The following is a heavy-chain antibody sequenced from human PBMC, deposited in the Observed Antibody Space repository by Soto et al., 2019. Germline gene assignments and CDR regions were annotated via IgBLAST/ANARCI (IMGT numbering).Heavy chain of an antibody. CDR2: IKQDGSET. V-gene: IGHV3-7*03. CDR3: AREKFMVRGIMYYYGMDV. D-gene: IGHD3-10*01. Sequence: EVQLVESGGGLVQPGGSLRLSCAASGFTFSNYWMSLVRQAPGKGLEWVANIKQDGSETYYVDSVKGRFTISRDNAKSSLHLQMNSLRAEDTAVYYCAREKFMVRGIMYYYGMDVWGQGTTVTFSS. J-gene: IGHJ6*02. CDR1: GFTFSNYW.